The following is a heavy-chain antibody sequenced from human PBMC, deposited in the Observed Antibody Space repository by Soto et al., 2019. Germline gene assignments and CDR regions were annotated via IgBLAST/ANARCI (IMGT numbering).Heavy chain of an antibody. CDR2: IYYSGSA. CDR1: GGSISSYY. V-gene: IGHV4-59*01. J-gene: IGHJ6*02. CDR3: ARANWNDLYYYGMDV. D-gene: IGHD1-1*01. Sequence: SETLSLTCTVSGGSISSYYWSWIRQPPGKGLEWIGYIYYSGSANYNPSLKSRVTISVDTSKNQFSLKLSSVTAADTAVYYCARANWNDLYYYGMDVWGQGTTVTVSS.